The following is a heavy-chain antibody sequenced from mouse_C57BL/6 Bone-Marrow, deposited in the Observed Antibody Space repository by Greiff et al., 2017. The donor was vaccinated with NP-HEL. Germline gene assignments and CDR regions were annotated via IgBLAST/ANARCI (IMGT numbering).Heavy chain of an antibody. CDR2: INPDSSTI. V-gene: IGHV4-1*01. CDR3: ASRDGRYYYGSSPYAMDY. Sequence: EVKLQESGGGLVQPGGSLKLSCAASGIDFSRYWMSWVRRAPGKGLEWIGEINPDSSTINYAPSLKDKFIISRDNAKNTLYLQMSKVRSEDTALYYCASRDGRYYYGSSPYAMDYWGQGTLVTVSA. J-gene: IGHJ3*01. CDR1: GIDFSRYW. D-gene: IGHD1-1*01.